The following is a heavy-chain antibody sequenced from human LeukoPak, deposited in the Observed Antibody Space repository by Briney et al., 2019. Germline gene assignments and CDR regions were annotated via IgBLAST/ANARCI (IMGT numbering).Heavy chain of an antibody. CDR1: GFTFSGYG. V-gene: IGHV3-30*02. Sequence: PGGSLRLSCAASGFTFSGYGMHWVRQAPGKGLEWVAFIRYDGSNKYYADSVKGRFTISRDNSKNTLFLQMNSLRAEDTAVYYCAEDSSRYYDSSGFSLLIDYWGQGTLVTVSS. CDR2: IRYDGSNK. D-gene: IGHD3-22*01. J-gene: IGHJ4*02. CDR3: AEDSSRYYDSSGFSLLIDY.